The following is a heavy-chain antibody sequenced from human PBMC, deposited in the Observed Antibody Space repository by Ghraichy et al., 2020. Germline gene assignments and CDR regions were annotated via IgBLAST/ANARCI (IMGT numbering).Heavy chain of an antibody. CDR2: ISGSGGST. J-gene: IGHJ6*02. V-gene: IGHV3-23*01. D-gene: IGHD3-10*01. CDR3: AKVGGSGSYYYYYYYGMDV. CDR1: AFTFSSYA. Sequence: GGSLRLSCAASAFTFSSYAMSWVRQAPGKGLEWVSAISGSGGSTYYADSVKGRFTISRDNSKNTLYLQMNSLRAEDTAVYYCAKVGGSGSYYYYYYYGMDVWGQGTTVTVSS.